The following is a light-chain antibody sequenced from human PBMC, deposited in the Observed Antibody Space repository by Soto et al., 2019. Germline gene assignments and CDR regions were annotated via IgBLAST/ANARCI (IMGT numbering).Light chain of an antibody. V-gene: IGKV3-15*01. J-gene: IGKJ4*01. Sequence: EIVMTQSPATLSLSPGERATLSCRASQSVRNNLAWYQQKPGQAPILIIYGASTRATGIPDTFGGSGSGTEFTPIVSSLQSEDFAVYYCQQYNRWPVTFGGGTKVEMK. CDR1: QSVRNN. CDR3: QQYNRWPVT. CDR2: GAS.